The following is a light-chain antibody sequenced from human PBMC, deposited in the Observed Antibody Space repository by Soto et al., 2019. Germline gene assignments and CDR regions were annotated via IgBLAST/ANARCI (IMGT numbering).Light chain of an antibody. Sequence: DIVMTQSPDSLAVSLGERATINCKAIQSVLFTSNNENYLAWYQQKPGQPPKLLISWASTRESGVPDRFSGSGSETDFTLTISSLQAEDVAVYYCQQYFISPITFGQGTRMEIK. V-gene: IGKV4-1*01. CDR1: QSVLFTSNNENY. CDR3: QQYFISPIT. J-gene: IGKJ5*01. CDR2: WAS.